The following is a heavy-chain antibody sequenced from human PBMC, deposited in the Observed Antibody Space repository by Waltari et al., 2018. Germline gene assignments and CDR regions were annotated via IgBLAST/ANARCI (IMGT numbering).Heavy chain of an antibody. V-gene: IGHV4-34*01. CDR3: ARRHYDFWSGIGYFDY. J-gene: IGHJ4*02. CDR2: INHSGST. D-gene: IGHD3-3*01. CDR1: GGSFSGYY. Sequence: QVQLQQWGAGLLKPSETLSLTCAVYGGSFSGYYWSWIRQPPGKGLEWIGEINHSGSTNYNPSLKSRVTISVDTSKNQFSLKLSSVTAADTAVYYCARRHYDFWSGIGYFDYWGQGTLVTVSS.